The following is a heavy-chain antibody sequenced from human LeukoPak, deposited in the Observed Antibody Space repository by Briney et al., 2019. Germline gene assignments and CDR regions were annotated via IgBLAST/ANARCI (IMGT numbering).Heavy chain of an antibody. Sequence: ASVKVSCKASGYTFTSYYMHWVRQAPGQGLEWMGWMNPNSGNTGYAQKFQGRVTMTRNTSISTAYMELSSLRSEDTAVYYCAIRSWYYYYGMDVWGQGTTVTVSS. J-gene: IGHJ6*02. CDR3: AIRSWYYYYGMDV. D-gene: IGHD6-13*01. V-gene: IGHV1-8*02. CDR2: MNPNSGNT. CDR1: GYTFTSYY.